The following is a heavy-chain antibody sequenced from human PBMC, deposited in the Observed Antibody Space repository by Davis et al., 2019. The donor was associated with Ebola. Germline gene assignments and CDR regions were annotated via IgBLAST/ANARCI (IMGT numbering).Heavy chain of an antibody. CDR3: ARSSIAARPGYYYGMDV. CDR1: GFTFSSYW. CDR2: ISSSSSYI. V-gene: IGHV3-21*01. Sequence: PGGSLRLSCAASGFTFSSYWMSWVRQAPGKGLEWVSSISSSSSYIYYADSVKGRFTISRDNAKNSLYLQMNSLRAEDTAVYYCARSSIAARPGYYYGMDVWGQGTTVTVSS. D-gene: IGHD6-6*01. J-gene: IGHJ6*02.